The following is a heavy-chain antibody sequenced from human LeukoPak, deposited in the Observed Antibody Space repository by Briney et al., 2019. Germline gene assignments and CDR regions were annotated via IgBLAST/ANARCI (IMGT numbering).Heavy chain of an antibody. D-gene: IGHD3-10*01. CDR3: TLEGSEY. J-gene: IGHJ4*02. V-gene: IGHV3-33*01. CDR1: GFTFSSYG. CDR2: IWYDGSNK. Sequence: PGRSLRLSCAASGFTFSSYGMHWVRQAPGKGLEWVAVIWYDGSNKYYADSVKGRFTISRDNSKNTLYLQMSSLRAEDTAVYYCTLEGSEYWGQGTLVTVSS.